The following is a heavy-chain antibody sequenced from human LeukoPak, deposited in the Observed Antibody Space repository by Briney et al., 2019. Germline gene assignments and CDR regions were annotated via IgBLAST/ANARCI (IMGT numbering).Heavy chain of an antibody. CDR3: ARHLRYYGSGSPLDY. V-gene: IGHV4-30-4*01. Sequence: SETLSLTCTVSGGSISSGDYYWSWIRQPPGKGLEWIGYIYYSGSTYYNPSLKSRVTISVDTSKNQFSLKLSSVTAADTAVYYCARHLRYYGSGSPLDYWGQGTLVTISS. J-gene: IGHJ4*02. CDR2: IYYSGST. D-gene: IGHD3-10*01. CDR1: GGSISSGDYY.